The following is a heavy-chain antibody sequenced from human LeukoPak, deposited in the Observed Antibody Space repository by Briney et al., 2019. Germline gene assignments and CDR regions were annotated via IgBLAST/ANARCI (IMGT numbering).Heavy chain of an antibody. V-gene: IGHV1-2*02. Sequence: ASVKVSCKASGYTFTGYYMHWVRQAPGQGLEWMGWINPNSGGTNYAQKFQGRVTMTRDTSISTAYMELSRLRSDDTAVYYCARAPLGDGSGSYYNGPPYYMDVWGKGTTDTISS. D-gene: IGHD3-10*01. CDR1: GYTFTGYY. J-gene: IGHJ6*03. CDR2: INPNSGGT. CDR3: ARAPLGDGSGSYYNGPPYYMDV.